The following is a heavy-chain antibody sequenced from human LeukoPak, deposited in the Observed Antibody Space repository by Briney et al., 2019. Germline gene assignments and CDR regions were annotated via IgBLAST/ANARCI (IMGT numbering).Heavy chain of an antibody. V-gene: IGHV4-34*01. CDR1: GGSFSGYY. CDR3: ARGHRAYYYDSSGPDY. D-gene: IGHD3-22*01. Sequence: PSETLSLTCAVYGGSFSGYYWSWIRQPPGKGLEWIGEINHSGSTNYNPSLKSRVTISVDTSKNQFSLKLSSVTAADTAVYYCARGHRAYYYDSSGPDYWGQGTLVTVSS. J-gene: IGHJ4*02. CDR2: INHSGST.